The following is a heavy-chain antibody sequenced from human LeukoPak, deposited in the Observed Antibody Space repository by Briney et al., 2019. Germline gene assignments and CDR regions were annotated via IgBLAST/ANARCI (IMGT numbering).Heavy chain of an antibody. J-gene: IGHJ6*03. CDR1: GFTFDDYA. D-gene: IGHD6-19*01. V-gene: IGHV3-9*01. Sequence: PGRSLRLSCAASGFTFDDYAMHWVRQAPGKGLEWVSGINWNGGSAGYADSVEGRFSISRDNAKNSLYLQMNSLRAEDTAFYYCAKASGMALAGTSSYYSYYYMDVWGKGTTVTISS. CDR3: AKASGMALAGTSSYYSYYYMDV. CDR2: INWNGGSA.